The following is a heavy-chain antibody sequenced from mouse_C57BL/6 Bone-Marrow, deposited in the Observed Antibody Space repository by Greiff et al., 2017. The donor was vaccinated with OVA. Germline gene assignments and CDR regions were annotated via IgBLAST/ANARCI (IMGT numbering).Heavy chain of an antibody. CDR3: ARVGLYDGYPAWFAY. J-gene: IGHJ3*01. D-gene: IGHD2-3*01. V-gene: IGHV3-6*01. CDR1: GYSITSGYY. CDR2: ISYDGSN. Sequence: ESGPGLVKPSQSLSLTCSVTGYSITSGYYWNWIRQFPGNKLEWMGYISYDGSNNYNPSLKNRISITRDTSKNQFFLKLNSVTTEDTATYYCARVGLYDGYPAWFAYWGQGTLVTVSA.